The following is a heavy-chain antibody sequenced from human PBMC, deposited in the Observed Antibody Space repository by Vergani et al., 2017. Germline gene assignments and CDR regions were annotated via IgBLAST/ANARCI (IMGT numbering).Heavy chain of an antibody. CDR1: GFTFSSYW. D-gene: IGHD3-10*01. J-gene: IGHJ4*02. CDR3: AKDHLLWFGEDPFFDY. Sequence: EVQLVESGGGLVQPGGSLRLSCAASGFTFSSYWMHWVRQAPGKGLVWVSRINSDGSSTSYADSVKGRFTISRDNAKNTLYLQMNSLRAEDTAVYYCAKDHLLWFGEDPFFDYWGQGTLVTVSS. V-gene: IGHV3-74*01. CDR2: INSDGSST.